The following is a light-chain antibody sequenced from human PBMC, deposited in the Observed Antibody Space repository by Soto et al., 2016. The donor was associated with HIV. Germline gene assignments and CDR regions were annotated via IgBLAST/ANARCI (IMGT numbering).Light chain of an antibody. CDR1: KLGDKY. CDR2: QDS. V-gene: IGLV3-1*01. J-gene: IGLJ2*01. CDR3: QAWDSGTAV. Sequence: SYELTQPPSVSVSPGQTASITCSGNKLGDKYACWYQQKPGQSPVLVIYQDSKRPSGIPERFSGSNSGNTATPTISGTQAMDEADYYCQAWDSGTAVFGGGTKLTVL.